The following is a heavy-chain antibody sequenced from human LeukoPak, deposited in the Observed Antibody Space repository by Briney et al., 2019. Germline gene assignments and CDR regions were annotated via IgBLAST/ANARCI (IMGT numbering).Heavy chain of an antibody. J-gene: IGHJ4*02. V-gene: IGHV3-11*01. CDR3: ARAPTVLVGYCSSASCQADY. CDR2: ISFSGSTI. D-gene: IGHD2-2*01. CDR1: GFTFSDYY. Sequence: GGSLRLSCAASGFTFSDYYMSWIRQAPGKGPEWVSYISFSGSTIYYADSVKGRFTISRDNAKNSLYLQMNSLRAEDTAVYYCARAPTVLVGYCSSASCQADYWGQGTLVTVSS.